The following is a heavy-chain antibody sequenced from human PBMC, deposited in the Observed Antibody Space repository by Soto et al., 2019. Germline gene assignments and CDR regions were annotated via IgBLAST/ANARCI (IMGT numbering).Heavy chain of an antibody. CDR2: FDPEDGET. J-gene: IGHJ4*02. CDR3: ATATIWGALLYFDY. D-gene: IGHD3-16*01. CDR1: GYTLTELS. V-gene: IGHV1-24*01. Sequence: EASVKVSCKVSGYTLTELSMHWVRKAPGKGLEWMGGFDPEDGETIYAQKFQGRVTMTEDTSTDTAYMELSSLRSEDTAVYYCATATIWGALLYFDYWGQGTLVTVSS.